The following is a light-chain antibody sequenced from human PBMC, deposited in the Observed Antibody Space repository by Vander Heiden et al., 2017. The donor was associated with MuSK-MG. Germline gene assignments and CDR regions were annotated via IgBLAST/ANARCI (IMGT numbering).Light chain of an antibody. V-gene: IGLV3-21*04. CDR2: YDR. CDR3: QVWDSSSDHVI. Sequence: SYVLTQPPSVSVAPGQTARITCGGNNIGSKSVHWDQQMPGQAPVLVIYYDRDRPSGIPEQFSGSNSGNTATLTISRVEAGDEADYYCQVWDSSSDHVIFGGGTKLTVL. J-gene: IGLJ2*01. CDR1: NIGSKS.